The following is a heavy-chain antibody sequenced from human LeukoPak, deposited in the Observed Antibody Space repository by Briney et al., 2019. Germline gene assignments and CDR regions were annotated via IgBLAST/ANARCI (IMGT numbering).Heavy chain of an antibody. Sequence: SETLSLTCTVSGASMNSNYWSWIRQPPGRGLEWMGYIYYSGNTNSSPSLGSRVTMSLDASKNQFSLKVNSVTAADTAIYYCASTRRAAVAGRFDSWGQGTLVTVSS. CDR2: IYYSGNT. J-gene: IGHJ4*02. CDR3: ASTRRAAVAGRFDS. D-gene: IGHD6-19*01. CDR1: GASMNSNY. V-gene: IGHV4-59*08.